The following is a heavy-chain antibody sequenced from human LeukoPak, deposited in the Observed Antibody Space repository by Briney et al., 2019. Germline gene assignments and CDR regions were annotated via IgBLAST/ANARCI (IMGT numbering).Heavy chain of an antibody. J-gene: IGHJ4*02. CDR2: VNPDASSI. CDR1: GLTFSNYW. Sequence: GGSLRLSCAASGLTFSNYWMHWVRQVPEKGLVWVSRVNPDASSITYANSVKGRFTSSRDNAKNTLYLQMNRLRVEDTAVYYCARGGSYGDYWGQGILVTVSS. CDR3: ARGGSYGDY. V-gene: IGHV3-74*01. D-gene: IGHD3-16*01.